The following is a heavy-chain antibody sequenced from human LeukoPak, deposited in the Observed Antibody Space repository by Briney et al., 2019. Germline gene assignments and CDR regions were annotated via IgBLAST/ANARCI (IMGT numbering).Heavy chain of an antibody. V-gene: IGHV4-59*08. CDR3: ARRYSSGWTDAFDI. CDR1: GGSISSYY. J-gene: IGHJ3*02. D-gene: IGHD6-19*01. Sequence: SETLSLTCTVSGGSISSYYWSWIREPPGKGLEWIGYIYYSGSTNYNPSLKSRVTISVDTSKNQFSLKLSSVTAADTAVYYCARRYSSGWTDAFDIWGQGTMVTVSS. CDR2: IYYSGST.